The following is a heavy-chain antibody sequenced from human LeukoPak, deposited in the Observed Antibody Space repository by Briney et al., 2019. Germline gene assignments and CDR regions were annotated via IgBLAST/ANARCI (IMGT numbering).Heavy chain of an antibody. D-gene: IGHD6-19*01. J-gene: IGHJ4*02. V-gene: IGHV3-53*01. CDR2: IFDAGRT. Sequence: PGGSLRLSCAASGFTVSDTYMSWVRQAAGKGWEWVSTIFDAGRTTYGDSVKGRFTVSRDTYKNTLFLQMKSLRADDTAVYYCAGATKWLAHDFWGRGTLVTVSS. CDR1: GFTVSDTY. CDR3: AGATKWLAHDF.